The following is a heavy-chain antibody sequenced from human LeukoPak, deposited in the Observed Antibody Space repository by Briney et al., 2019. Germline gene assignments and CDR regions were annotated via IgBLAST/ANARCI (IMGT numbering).Heavy chain of an antibody. V-gene: IGHV4-34*01. D-gene: IGHD6-6*01. J-gene: IGHJ4*02. Sequence: SETLSLTCAVYGGSFSGYYWSWIRQPPGKGLEWIGEINHSGSTNYNPSLKSRVTISVDTSKNQFSLKLSSVTAADTAVYYCARFKARRYFDYWGQGTLVTDSS. CDR1: GGSFSGYY. CDR3: ARFKARRYFDY. CDR2: INHSGST.